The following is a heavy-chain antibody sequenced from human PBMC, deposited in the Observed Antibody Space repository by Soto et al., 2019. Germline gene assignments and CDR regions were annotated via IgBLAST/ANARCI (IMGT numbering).Heavy chain of an antibody. CDR2: INADNGNT. D-gene: IGHD3-10*01. J-gene: IGHJ6*02. CDR1: GYTFTSYA. V-gene: IGHV1-3*01. CDR3: ATSSMVRGVIISFPSYYYGMDV. Sequence: ASVKVSCKASGYTFTSYAMHWVRQAPGQRLEWMGWINADNGNTKYSQKFQGRVTMTEDTSTDTAYMDLSSLRSEDTAVYYCATSSMVRGVIISFPSYYYGMDVWGQGTTVTVSS.